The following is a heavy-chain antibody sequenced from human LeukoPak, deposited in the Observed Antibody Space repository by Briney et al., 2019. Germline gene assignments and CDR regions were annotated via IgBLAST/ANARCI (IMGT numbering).Heavy chain of an antibody. J-gene: IGHJ4*02. Sequence: GGSLSLSCADSKFTFSDYYMRWLGQAPGKGLEWVSYISGDGTYTNYQDSVKGRFTISRDNATNSLYLQMNSLRAEATAVYYCARLDSGYLPDYWGQGTLVTVSS. V-gene: IGHV3-11*03. CDR3: ARLDSGYLPDY. CDR2: ISGDGTYT. CDR1: KFTFSDYY. D-gene: IGHD3-22*01.